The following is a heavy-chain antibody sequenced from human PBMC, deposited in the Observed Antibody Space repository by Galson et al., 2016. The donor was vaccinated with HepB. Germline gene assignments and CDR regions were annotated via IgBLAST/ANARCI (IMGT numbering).Heavy chain of an antibody. J-gene: IGHJ2*01. CDR2: IISGGST. D-gene: IGHD3-10*01. V-gene: IGHV3-23*01. CDR1: GFTFSSYA. CDR3: AKQEGFGELLGHWYFDL. Sequence: SLRLSCAASGFTFSSYAMSWVRQAPGKGLEWVSAIISGGSTYYADSAKGRFTIFRDNSKNTLYLQMNSLRAEDTAVYYCAKQEGFGELLGHWYFDLWGRGTLVTVSS.